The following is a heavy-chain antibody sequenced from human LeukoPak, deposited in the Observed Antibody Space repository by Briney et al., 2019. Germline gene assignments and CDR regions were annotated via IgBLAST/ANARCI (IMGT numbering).Heavy chain of an antibody. D-gene: IGHD2-2*02. J-gene: IGHJ2*01. V-gene: IGHV1-69*05. Sequence: ASVKVSCKASGRTVTRYGISWLPQAPGHGLKGMGGIIPLFGTTNYVQKFQGRVTITTDDFKTTAYMELSSLRSEDTAVYYCARIPNIPQRDWYFDLWGRGTLVTVSS. CDR3: ARIPNIPQRDWYFDL. CDR1: GRTVTRYG. CDR2: IIPLFGTT.